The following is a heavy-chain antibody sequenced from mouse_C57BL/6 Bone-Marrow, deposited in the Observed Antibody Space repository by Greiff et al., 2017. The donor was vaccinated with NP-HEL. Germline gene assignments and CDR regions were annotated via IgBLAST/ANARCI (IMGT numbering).Heavy chain of an antibody. Sequence: QVQLKQPGAELVMPGASVKLSCKASGYTFTSYWMHWVKQRPGQGLEWIGEIDPSDNYTNYNQKFKGKSTLTVDKSSSTAYMQLSSLTSEDSAVDYCSRRDYGAWFAYWGQGTLVTVSA. CDR1: GYTFTSYW. V-gene: IGHV1-69*01. CDR2: IDPSDNYT. D-gene: IGHD2-4*01. J-gene: IGHJ3*01. CDR3: SRRDYGAWFAY.